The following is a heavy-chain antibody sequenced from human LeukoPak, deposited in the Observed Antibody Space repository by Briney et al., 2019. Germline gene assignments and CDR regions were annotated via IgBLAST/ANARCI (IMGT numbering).Heavy chain of an antibody. CDR1: GGSFSTYY. J-gene: IGHJ4*02. D-gene: IGHD1-26*01. CDR3: AITSGELPFDY. CDR2: IYYSGST. Sequence: SETLSLTCTVSGGSFSTYYWTWIRQPPGKGLEWIGYIYYSGSTNYNPSLESRVTMSVETSKSQFSLMLSSVTAADTAVYYCAITSGELPFDYWGQGTLVTVSS. V-gene: IGHV4-59*12.